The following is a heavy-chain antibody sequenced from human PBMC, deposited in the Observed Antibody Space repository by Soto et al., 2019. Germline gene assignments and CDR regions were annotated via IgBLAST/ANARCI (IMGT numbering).Heavy chain of an antibody. CDR2: FDPEDGET. CDR1: GYTLTELS. CDR3: ATAPLLELLRLRALRFDY. Sequence: GASVKVSCKVSGYTLTELSMHWVRQAPGKGLEWMGGFDPEDGETIYAQKFQGRVTMTEDTSTDTAYMELSSLRSEDTAVYYCATAPLLELLRLRALRFDYWGQGTLVTVSS. D-gene: IGHD1-26*01. J-gene: IGHJ4*02. V-gene: IGHV1-24*01.